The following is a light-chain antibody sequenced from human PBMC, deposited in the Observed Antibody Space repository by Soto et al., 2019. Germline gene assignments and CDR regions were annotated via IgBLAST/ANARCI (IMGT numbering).Light chain of an antibody. CDR2: AVN. Sequence: QSVLTQPASVSGSPGQSITISCTGTSSDVGAYNYVSWYQQHPGKAPKLMIYAVNNRPSGVSDRFSGSKSGNTASLTISGLQAEDEADYYCCSYTSSSTLVVFGGGTKLTVL. V-gene: IGLV2-14*01. J-gene: IGLJ3*02. CDR1: SSDVGAYNY. CDR3: CSYTSSSTLVV.